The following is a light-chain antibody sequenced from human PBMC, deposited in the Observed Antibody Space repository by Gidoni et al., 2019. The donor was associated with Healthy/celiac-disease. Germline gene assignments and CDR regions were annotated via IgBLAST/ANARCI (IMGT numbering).Light chain of an antibody. CDR1: QDISNY. J-gene: IGKJ5*01. Sequence: DIQMTQSPSSLSASVGDRVTITCQASQDISNYLNWYQQKPGKAPKLLIYDASNLETGVPSRFSGIGSGTDFTFTISSLQPEDIATYYCQQYDNLPTFXQXTRLEIK. CDR2: DAS. CDR3: QQYDNLPT. V-gene: IGKV1-33*01.